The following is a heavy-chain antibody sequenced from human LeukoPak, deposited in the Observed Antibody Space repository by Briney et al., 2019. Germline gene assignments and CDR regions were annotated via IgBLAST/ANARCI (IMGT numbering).Heavy chain of an antibody. Sequence: GVSLRLSCAASGFTFSSYEMNWVRQAPGKGLEWVSYISSSGSTIYYADSVKGRFTISRDNAKNSLYLQMNSLRAEDTAVYYCAKDRRPNSYSSSWLDYWGQGTLITVSS. V-gene: IGHV3-48*03. CDR1: GFTFSSYE. J-gene: IGHJ4*02. CDR3: AKDRRPNSYSSSWLDY. CDR2: ISSSGSTI. D-gene: IGHD6-13*01.